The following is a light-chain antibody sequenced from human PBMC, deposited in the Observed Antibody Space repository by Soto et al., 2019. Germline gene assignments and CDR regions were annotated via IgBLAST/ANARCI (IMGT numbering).Light chain of an antibody. CDR2: DTS. J-gene: IGKJ1*01. CDR3: QQRSNWPPWT. V-gene: IGKV3D-20*02. CDR1: QSVSNNY. Sequence: EVVLTQSPATLSVSPGERATLSCRASQSVSNNYLAWYQQKPGQAPRLLIYDTSSRASGIPDRFSGSGSGTDFTLTISRLEPEDFAVYYCQQRSNWPPWTFGQGTKVDIK.